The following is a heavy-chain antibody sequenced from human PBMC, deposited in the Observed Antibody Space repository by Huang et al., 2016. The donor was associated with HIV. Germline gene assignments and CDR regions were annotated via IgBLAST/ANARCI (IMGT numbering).Heavy chain of an antibody. CDR1: GFSFSNYW. CDR3: ARGGDRVTVVIAYSYRYFDL. Sequence: EVQLVESGGGLVQPGGSLRLSCAASGFSFSNYWMSWVRQAPGKGVEWVANIKQYGSEKYYGDSGEGRFTISRDNGKNSFYLQMNSLRSDDTAVYYCARGGDRVTVVIAYSYRYFDLWGRGTLVTVSS. V-gene: IGHV3-7*01. CDR2: IKQYGSEK. D-gene: IGHD3-22*01. J-gene: IGHJ2*01.